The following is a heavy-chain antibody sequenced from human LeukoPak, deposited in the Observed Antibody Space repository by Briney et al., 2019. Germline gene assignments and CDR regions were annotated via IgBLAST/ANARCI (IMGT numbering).Heavy chain of an antibody. CDR1: GFTFSSYG. D-gene: IGHD2-2*01. CDR3: AKDPRSQLPSAFDI. Sequence: GGSLRLSCAASGFTFSSYGMHWVRQAPGKGLEWAAFIRYDGSNKYYADSVKGRFTISRDNSKNTLYLQMNSLRAEDTAVYYCAKDPRSQLPSAFDIWGQGTMVTVSS. V-gene: IGHV3-30*02. CDR2: IRYDGSNK. J-gene: IGHJ3*02.